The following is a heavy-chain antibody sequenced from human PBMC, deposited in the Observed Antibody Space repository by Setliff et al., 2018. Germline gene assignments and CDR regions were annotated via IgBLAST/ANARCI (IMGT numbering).Heavy chain of an antibody. CDR2: ISSSGSPI. Sequence: GGSLRLSCAASGFTFSSYAMSWVRQAPGKGLEWVSAISSSGSPIYYADSVKGRFTISRDNAKNSLYLQMNSLRAEDTAVYYCARDRGSGSYFLRYFDYWGQGTLVTVSS. D-gene: IGHD1-26*01. V-gene: IGHV3-48*01. CDR1: GFTFSSYA. J-gene: IGHJ4*02. CDR3: ARDRGSGSYFLRYFDY.